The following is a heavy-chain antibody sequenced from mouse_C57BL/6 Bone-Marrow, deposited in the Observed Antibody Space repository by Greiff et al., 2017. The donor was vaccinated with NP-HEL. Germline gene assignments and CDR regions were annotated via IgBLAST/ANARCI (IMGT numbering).Heavy chain of an antibody. CDR1: GFNIKDDY. CDR2: IDPENGDT. Sequence: VHVKQSGAELVRPGASVKLSCTASGFNIKDDYMHWVKQRPEQGLEWIGWIDPENGDTEYASKFQGKATITADTSSNTAYLQLSSLTSEDTAVYYCTTSYYYCSHWYFDVWGTGTTVTVSS. D-gene: IGHD1-1*01. V-gene: IGHV14-4*01. CDR3: TTSYYYCSHWYFDV. J-gene: IGHJ1*03.